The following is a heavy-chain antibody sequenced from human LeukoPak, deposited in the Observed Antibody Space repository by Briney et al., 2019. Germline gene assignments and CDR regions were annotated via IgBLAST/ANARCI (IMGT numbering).Heavy chain of an antibody. Sequence: GGSLKLSCAASGFTFSSYWMSWVRQAPGKGLEWVANIKQDGSEKDYVDSVKGRFTISRDNAKKSLYLQMNSLRAEDTAVYYCAREGDYSTNFDYWGQGTLVTVSS. V-gene: IGHV3-7*01. J-gene: IGHJ4*02. CDR3: AREGDYSTNFDY. D-gene: IGHD4-11*01. CDR1: GFTFSSYW. CDR2: IKQDGSEK.